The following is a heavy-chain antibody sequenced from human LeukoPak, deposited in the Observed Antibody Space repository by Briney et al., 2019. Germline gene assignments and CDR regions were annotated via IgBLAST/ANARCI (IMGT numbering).Heavy chain of an antibody. CDR1: RYTFTGYC. D-gene: IGHD3-22*01. CDR3: ARVDDRGHYYDSSGPRKLFDY. Sequence: EASVKVSCKASRYTFTGYCMHWVRQAPGQGLEWMGWINPNSGGTNYAQKFQGRVTMTRDTSISTAYMELSRLRSDDTAVYYCARVDDRGHYYDSSGPRKLFDYWGQGTLVTVSS. V-gene: IGHV1-2*02. J-gene: IGHJ4*02. CDR2: INPNSGGT.